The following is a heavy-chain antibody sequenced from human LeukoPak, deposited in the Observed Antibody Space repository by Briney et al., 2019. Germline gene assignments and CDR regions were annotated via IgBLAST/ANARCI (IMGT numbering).Heavy chain of an antibody. D-gene: IGHD5-18*01. CDR1: GFTFSDYY. V-gene: IGHV3-11*01. CDR2: ISSSGSTI. Sequence: GGSLRLSCAASGFTFSDYYMSWIRQAPGKGLEWVSYISSSGSTIYYTDSVKGRFTISRDNAKNSLYLQMNSLRAEDTAVYYCARDRVDTAMVDVWGQGTLVSVSS. J-gene: IGHJ4*02. CDR3: ARDRVDTAMVDV.